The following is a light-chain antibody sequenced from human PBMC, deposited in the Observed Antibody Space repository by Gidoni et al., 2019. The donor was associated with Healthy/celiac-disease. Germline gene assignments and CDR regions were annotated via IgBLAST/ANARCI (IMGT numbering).Light chain of an antibody. V-gene: IGLV2-11*01. Sequence: QSALTQPRSVSGAPGQSVTISCTGTSSDVGGYNYVSWYQQHPGKAPKLMIYDVSKRPSGVPDLFSGSKSGNTASLTISGLHAEDEADYYCCSYAGSYNWVFGGGTKLTVL. CDR1: SSDVGGYNY. CDR2: DVS. J-gene: IGLJ3*02. CDR3: CSYAGSYNWV.